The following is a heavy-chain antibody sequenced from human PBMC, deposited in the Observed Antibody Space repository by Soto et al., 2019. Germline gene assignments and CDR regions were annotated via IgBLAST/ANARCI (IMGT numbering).Heavy chain of an antibody. CDR1: GGTFSSYA. D-gene: IGHD5-12*01. V-gene: IGHV1-69*13. J-gene: IGHJ4*02. CDR2: IIPIFGTA. CDR3: ARGHGYNRAFDX. Sequence: ASVKVSCKASGGTFSSYAISWVRQAPGQGLEWMGGIIPIFGTANYAQKFQGRVTITADESTSTAYMELSSLRSEDTAVYYCARGHGYNRAFDXWGQVTMVTVSX.